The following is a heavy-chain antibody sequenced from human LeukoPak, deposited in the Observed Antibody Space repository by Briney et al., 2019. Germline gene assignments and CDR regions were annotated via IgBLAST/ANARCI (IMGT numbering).Heavy chain of an antibody. V-gene: IGHV4-39*01. CDR1: GGSISSSSYY. D-gene: IGHD3-10*01. CDR2: IYYSGST. J-gene: IGHJ3*02. CDR3: ASPVQLLWFGELYNYHAFHI. Sequence: KSSETLSLTCTVSGGSISSSSYYWGWIRQPPGKVLEWIGSIYYSGSTYYNPSLKSRVTISVDTSKNQFSLKLSSVTAADTAVYYCASPVQLLWFGELYNYHAFHIWGQGTMVTVSS.